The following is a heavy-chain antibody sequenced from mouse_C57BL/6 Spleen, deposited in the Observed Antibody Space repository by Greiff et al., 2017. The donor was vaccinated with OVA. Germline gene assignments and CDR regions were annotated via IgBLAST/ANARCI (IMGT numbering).Heavy chain of an antibody. V-gene: IGHV5-17*01. D-gene: IGHD2-12*01. CDR3: ARPYYSVFAY. CDR2: ISSGSSTI. Sequence: DVMLVESGGGLVKPGGSLKLSCAASGFTFSDYGMHWVRQAPEKGLEWVAYISSGSSTIYYADTVKGRFTISRDNAKNTLFLQMTSLRSEDTAMYYCARPYYSVFAYWGQGTLVTVSA. J-gene: IGHJ3*01. CDR1: GFTFSDYG.